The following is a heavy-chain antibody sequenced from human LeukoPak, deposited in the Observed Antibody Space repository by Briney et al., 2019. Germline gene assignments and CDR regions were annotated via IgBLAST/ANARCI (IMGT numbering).Heavy chain of an antibody. D-gene: IGHD5-18*01. CDR2: ISGSAYST. Sequence: GGSLRLSCAASRFTFSNFAMSWVRQAPGKGLEWVSTISGSAYSTYYADSVKGRFTISRDNSKNTLYLQMNSLRAEDTAVYYCARDLDSYGDYWGQGTLVTVSS. J-gene: IGHJ4*02. CDR3: ARDLDSYGDY. CDR1: RFTFSNFA. V-gene: IGHV3-23*01.